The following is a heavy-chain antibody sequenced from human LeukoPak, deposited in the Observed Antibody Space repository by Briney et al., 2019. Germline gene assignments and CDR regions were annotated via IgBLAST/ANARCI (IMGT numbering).Heavy chain of an antibody. CDR2: IYPGDSDT. Sequence: GESLKISCKGSGYSFTSYWIGWVRQMPGKGLEWMGIIYPGDSDTRYSRSFQGQVTISADKSISTAYLQWSSLKASDTAMYYCARHKDDSSGYYYKDGWFDPWGQGTLVTVSS. J-gene: IGHJ5*02. D-gene: IGHD3-22*01. V-gene: IGHV5-51*01. CDR3: ARHKDDSSGYYYKDGWFDP. CDR1: GYSFTSYW.